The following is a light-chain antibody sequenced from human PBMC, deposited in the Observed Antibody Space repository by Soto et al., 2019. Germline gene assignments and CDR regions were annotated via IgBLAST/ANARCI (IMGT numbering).Light chain of an antibody. CDR3: QQYFEWPPMT. CDR1: ETVATT. V-gene: IGKV3-15*01. Sequence: EVVMTQSPATLSVSPGERATLSCRASETVATTLAWYQQKPGQAPRLLISGASTRAAGISDRFRGSGSGTEFTLTISSLRSEDSAIYYCQQYFEWPPMTFGQGTKVDIK. CDR2: GAS. J-gene: IGKJ1*01.